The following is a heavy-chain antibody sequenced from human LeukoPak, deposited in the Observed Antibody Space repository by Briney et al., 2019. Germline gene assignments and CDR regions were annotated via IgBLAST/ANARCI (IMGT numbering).Heavy chain of an antibody. Sequence: SETLSLTCAVYGGSFRGYYWSWIRQPPGKGLEWIGEINHSGSTNYNPSLKSRVTISVDTSKNQFSLKLSSVTAADTAVYYCARPLYSSGSGPPGAFDIWGQGTMVTVSS. V-gene: IGHV4-34*01. D-gene: IGHD6-19*01. CDR2: INHSGST. CDR1: GGSFRGYY. J-gene: IGHJ3*02. CDR3: ARPLYSSGSGPPGAFDI.